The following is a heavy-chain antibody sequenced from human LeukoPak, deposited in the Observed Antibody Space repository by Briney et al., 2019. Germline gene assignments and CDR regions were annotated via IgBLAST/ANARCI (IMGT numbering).Heavy chain of an antibody. V-gene: IGHV3-48*04. CDR1: GFTFSSYS. CDR3: ARDRGWELVDHYFDY. D-gene: IGHD1-26*01. J-gene: IGHJ4*02. Sequence: GGSLRLSCAASGFTFSSYSMNWVRQAPGKGLEWVSYISSSSSTIYYADSVKGRFTISRDNAKNSLYLQMNSLRAEDTAVYYCARDRGWELVDHYFDYWGQGTLVTVSS. CDR2: ISSSSSTI.